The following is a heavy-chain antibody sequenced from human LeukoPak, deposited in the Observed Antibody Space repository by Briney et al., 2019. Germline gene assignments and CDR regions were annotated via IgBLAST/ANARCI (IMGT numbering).Heavy chain of an antibody. CDR1: GYTLTELS. D-gene: IGHD2-2*01. CDR2: FNPENGKT. CDR3: ATGTGDCSSTSCHPPFYYYGMDV. J-gene: IGHJ6*04. Sequence: ASVKVSCKVSGYTLTELSMHWVRQAPGKGLEWIGGFNPENGKTTYAQKFQGRVTMTEDTSTDTAYMELSSLRSEDTAVYYCATGTGDCSSTSCHPPFYYYGMDVWGKGTTVTVSS. V-gene: IGHV1-24*01.